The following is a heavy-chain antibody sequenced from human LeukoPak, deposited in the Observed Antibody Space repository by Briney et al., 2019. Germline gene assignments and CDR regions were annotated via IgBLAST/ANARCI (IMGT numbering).Heavy chain of an antibody. CDR3: ARLNYGSGSYPHYFDY. Sequence: SETLSLTCAVYGGSFSGYYWSWIRQPPGKGLEWIGEINHSGSTNYNPSLKSRVTISVDTSKNQFSLKLSSVTAADTAVYYCARLNYGSGSYPHYFDYWGQGTLVTVSS. D-gene: IGHD3-10*01. J-gene: IGHJ4*02. CDR2: INHSGST. CDR1: GGSFSGYY. V-gene: IGHV4-34*01.